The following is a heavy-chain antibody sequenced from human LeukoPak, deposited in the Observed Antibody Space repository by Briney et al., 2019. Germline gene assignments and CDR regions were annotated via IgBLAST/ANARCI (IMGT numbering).Heavy chain of an antibody. CDR3: AKASGFLIWFGEIGKLDY. D-gene: IGHD3-10*01. CDR2: ISGSGDST. J-gene: IGHJ4*02. V-gene: IGHV3-23*01. CDR1: GFAFHNYA. Sequence: GGSLRLSCAASGFAFHNYAMTWVRQAPGKGLEWVSAISGSGDSTYYADSVKGRFTISRDNSKNTLYLQMNSLRAEDTAVYYCAKASGFLIWFGEIGKLDYWGQGTLVTVSS.